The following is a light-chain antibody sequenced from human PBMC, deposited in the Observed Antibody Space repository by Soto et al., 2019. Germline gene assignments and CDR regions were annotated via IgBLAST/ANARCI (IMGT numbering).Light chain of an antibody. V-gene: IGLV2-14*03. J-gene: IGLJ1*01. CDR1: SSDIASYDY. CDR3: TSFTPADTHV. CDR2: DVS. Sequence: QSVLTQPASVSGSPGQSITVSCIGTSSDIASYDYVSWYQQHPGKVPKLMIYDVSNRPSGVSNRFSGSKSGNTASLTISGLQAEDEADYYCTSFTPADTHVFGTGTKLTVL.